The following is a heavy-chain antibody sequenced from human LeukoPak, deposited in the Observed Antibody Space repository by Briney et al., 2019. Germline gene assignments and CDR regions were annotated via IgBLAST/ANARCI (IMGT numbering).Heavy chain of an antibody. CDR1: GYTFTSYG. Sequence: ASVKVSCKASGYTFTSYGISWVRQAPGQGLEWMGWISGYNENTDYAQKFQGRVTMTTDTSTSTAYMELRNLRSDDTAVYYCARVGRTIVAMMAYWGQGTLVTVSS. D-gene: IGHD5-12*01. J-gene: IGHJ4*02. CDR2: ISGYNENT. V-gene: IGHV1-18*01. CDR3: ARVGRTIVAMMAY.